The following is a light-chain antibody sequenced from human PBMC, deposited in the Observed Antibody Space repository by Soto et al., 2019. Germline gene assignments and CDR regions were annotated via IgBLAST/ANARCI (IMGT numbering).Light chain of an antibody. CDR3: QQFKSYPLT. Sequence: DIQLTQSPSFLSASVGDRVTITCRASQDITPSLTWYQQKPGKAPKLLIYGASTLQSGVPSRFSGSGSGTEFTLTITRLQPEDTATYYCQQFKSYPLTFGGGTKVEIK. V-gene: IGKV1-9*01. CDR2: GAS. CDR1: QDITPS. J-gene: IGKJ4*01.